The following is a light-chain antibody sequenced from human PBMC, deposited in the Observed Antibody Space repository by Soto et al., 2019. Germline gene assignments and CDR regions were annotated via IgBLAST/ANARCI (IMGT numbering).Light chain of an antibody. CDR3: CSYAGSYTV. J-gene: IGLJ2*01. V-gene: IGLV2-11*01. Sequence: QSALTQPRSVSGSPGQSVTISCTGTSSDVGDYNFVSWYQQHPGKAPKVMIYDVSKRPSGVPDRFSGSKSGNTASLSISGLQAEDEADYYCCSYAGSYTVFGGGTKLTVL. CDR1: SSDVGDYNF. CDR2: DVS.